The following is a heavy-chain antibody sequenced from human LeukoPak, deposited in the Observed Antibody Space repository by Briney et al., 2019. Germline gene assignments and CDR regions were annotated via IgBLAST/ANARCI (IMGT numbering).Heavy chain of an antibody. V-gene: IGHV4-4*07. CDR2: IHSSGST. CDR1: GGSISSYY. D-gene: IGHD3-10*01. CDR3: AREAVHYGSGSLDY. J-gene: IGHJ4*02. Sequence: SETLSLTCTVSGGSISSYYWSWIRQPAGKGLEWIGRIHSSGSTNYSPSLKSRVAMSLDTSKNQCSLELSSVTAADTAVYCCAREAVHYGSGSLDYWGQGTLVTVSS.